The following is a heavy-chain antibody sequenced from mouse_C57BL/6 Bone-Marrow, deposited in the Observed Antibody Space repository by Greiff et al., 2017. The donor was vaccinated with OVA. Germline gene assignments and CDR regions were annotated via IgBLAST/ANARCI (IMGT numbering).Heavy chain of an antibody. CDR2: INPNSGST. J-gene: IGHJ4*01. CDR3: ARFNYSHYYAMDY. Sequence: QVHVKQPGAELVKPGASVKLSCKASGYTFTSYWMHWVKQRPGQGLEWIGMINPNSGSTNYNEKFKSKATMTVEKSSSTAYMQLSSLTSEESAVYYCARFNYSHYYAMDYWGQGTSVTVSS. V-gene: IGHV1-64*01. D-gene: IGHD2-12*01. CDR1: GYTFTSYW.